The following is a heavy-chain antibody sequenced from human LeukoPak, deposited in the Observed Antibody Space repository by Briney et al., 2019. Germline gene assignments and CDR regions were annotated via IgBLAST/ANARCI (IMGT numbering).Heavy chain of an antibody. V-gene: IGHV3-21*01. CDR1: GFTFSSYS. Sequence: PGGSLRLSCAASGFTFSSYSMNWVRQAPGKGLEWVSSVSSSSSYIYYADSVKGRFTISRHNAKNSLYRQMNSLRAEDTAVYYCARLAAAGQDYWGQGTLVTVSS. CDR2: VSSSSSYI. D-gene: IGHD6-13*01. CDR3: ARLAAAGQDY. J-gene: IGHJ4*02.